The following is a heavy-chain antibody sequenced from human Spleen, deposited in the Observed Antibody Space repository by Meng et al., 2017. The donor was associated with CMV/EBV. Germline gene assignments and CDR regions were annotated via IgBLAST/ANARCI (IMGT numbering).Heavy chain of an antibody. CDR2: IEYDGSDN. CDR1: GFTFNTFV. J-gene: IGHJ4*02. CDR3: ARDASNGWLFDY. D-gene: IGHD6-19*01. V-gene: IGHV3-33*02. Sequence: GESLKISCAASGFTFNTFVMHWVRQAPGKGLEWVAFIEYDGSDNFYTGSVKGRFTVSRDNATKSLFLQMNSLRAEDTTIYYCARDASNGWLFDYGGLGALVTVSS.